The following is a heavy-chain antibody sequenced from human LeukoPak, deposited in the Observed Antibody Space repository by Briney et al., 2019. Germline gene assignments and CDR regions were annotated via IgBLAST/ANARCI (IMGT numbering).Heavy chain of an antibody. CDR1: GFTFSSYA. D-gene: IGHD1-26*01. Sequence: PGGSLRLSCAASGFTFSSYAMHWVRQAPGKGLEWVAVISYDGSNKYYADSVKGRFTISRDNSKNTLYLQMNSLRAEDTAVYYCARVGWEWESKYFDYWGQGTLVTVSS. CDR2: ISYDGSNK. CDR3: ARVGWEWESKYFDY. V-gene: IGHV3-30*01. J-gene: IGHJ4*02.